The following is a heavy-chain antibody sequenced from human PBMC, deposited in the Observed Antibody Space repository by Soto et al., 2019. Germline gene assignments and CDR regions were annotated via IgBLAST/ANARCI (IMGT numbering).Heavy chain of an antibody. CDR2: INVYNGNT. Sequence: VQLVQAGGEVKKPGASVKVSCKASGYTFTNYGISWVRQAPGQGLEWMGWINVYNGNTKYAQKVQGRVTMTTDTSTSTAYMGLRSLRYDDTAVYYCARGVGSGSYYNQYNWFDPWGQGTLVTVYS. J-gene: IGHJ5*02. D-gene: IGHD3-10*01. CDR1: GYTFTNYG. CDR3: ARGVGSGSYYNQYNWFDP. V-gene: IGHV1-18*01.